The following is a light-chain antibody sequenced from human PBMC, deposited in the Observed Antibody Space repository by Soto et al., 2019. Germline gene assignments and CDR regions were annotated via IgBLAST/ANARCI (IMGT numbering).Light chain of an antibody. CDR3: NSYTSTNTLV. CDR2: DVT. Sequence: QSALTQPASVSGSLGQSITISCTGTSSDVGGYNHVSWYQQHPGKAPKLMIYDVTDRPSGVSNRFSGSKSGNTASLAISGLQAEDEADYYCNSYTSTNTLVFGGGTQLTVL. V-gene: IGLV2-14*03. J-gene: IGLJ2*01. CDR1: SSDVGGYNH.